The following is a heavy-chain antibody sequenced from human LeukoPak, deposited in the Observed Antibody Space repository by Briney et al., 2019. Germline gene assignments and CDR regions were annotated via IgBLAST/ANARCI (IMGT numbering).Heavy chain of an antibody. CDR2: ISYAGSNK. CDR3: ARDNSGRDEAWWFNP. CDR1: GFTFSSYA. Sequence: GESLRLSCAASGFTFSSYAMHWVRKAPGKGQELVAVISYAGSNKSYADPVKSRFTISRDNSKNKLYLQMNSLIAEDKTAYYCARDNSGRDEAWWFNPWGQGTLVTVS. V-gene: IGHV3-30*04. J-gene: IGHJ5*02. D-gene: IGHD3-10*01.